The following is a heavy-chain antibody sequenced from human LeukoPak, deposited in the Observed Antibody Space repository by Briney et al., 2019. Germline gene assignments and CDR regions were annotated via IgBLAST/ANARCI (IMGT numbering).Heavy chain of an antibody. D-gene: IGHD1-26*01. Sequence: GASVKVSCKASGGTFSSYSFNWVRQAPGQGLEWMGGIIPFLGTAKYAQKFQVRVTITADKSTNTAYMELSSLRSDDTAVYYCARGAGYSGSFLVYFDFWGQGSLVTVSS. CDR2: IIPFLGTA. V-gene: IGHV1-69*10. J-gene: IGHJ4*02. CDR3: ARGAGYSGSFLVYFDF. CDR1: GGTFSSYS.